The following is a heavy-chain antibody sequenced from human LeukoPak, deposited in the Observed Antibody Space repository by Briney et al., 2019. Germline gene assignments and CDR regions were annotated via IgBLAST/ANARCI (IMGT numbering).Heavy chain of an antibody. D-gene: IGHD4-17*01. Sequence: GGSLRLSCAASGFTFSSYAMSWVRQAPGKGLEWVSAISGSGDTTYYADSVKGRFTISRDNSKNTLYLQMNSLRAEDTAVYYCAKDHRGYEAVTTGDYWGQGTLVTVSS. CDR2: ISGSGDTT. CDR3: AKDHRGYEAVTTGDY. J-gene: IGHJ4*02. CDR1: GFTFSSYA. V-gene: IGHV3-23*01.